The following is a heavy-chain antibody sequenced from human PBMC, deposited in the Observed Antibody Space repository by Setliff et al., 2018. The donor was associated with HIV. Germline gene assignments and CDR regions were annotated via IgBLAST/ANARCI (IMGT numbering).Heavy chain of an antibody. CDR3: ARERSSGYHSYYYHYGMDV. Sequence: PSETLSLTCTVSGGSISSSYYYWGWIRQPPGKGLEWIGSMYYSGSTYYNPSLKSRVTISVDTSKNQFSLKLSSVTAADTAVYYCARERSSGYHSYYYHYGMDVWGQGTTVTVSS. CDR2: MYYSGST. V-gene: IGHV4-39*07. CDR1: GGSISSSYYY. D-gene: IGHD3-22*01. J-gene: IGHJ6*02.